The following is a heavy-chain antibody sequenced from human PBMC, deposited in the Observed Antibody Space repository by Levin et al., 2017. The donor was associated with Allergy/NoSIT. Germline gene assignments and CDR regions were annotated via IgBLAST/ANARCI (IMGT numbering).Heavy chain of an antibody. J-gene: IGHJ4*02. V-gene: IGHV3-48*03. CDR1: GFTFSSYE. D-gene: IGHD3-3*01. CDR2: ISSTGSTI. Sequence: PGGSLRLSCAASGFTFSSYEMNWARRAPGKGLEWVSYISSTGSTIYSADSVKGRFTISRDNAKNSLYLHMNSLRAEDTAVYYCARQLGNFWSGSNYFDYWGQGTLVTVSS. CDR3: ARQLGNFWSGSNYFDY.